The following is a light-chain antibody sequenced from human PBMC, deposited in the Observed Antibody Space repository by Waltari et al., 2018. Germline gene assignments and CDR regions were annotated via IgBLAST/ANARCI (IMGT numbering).Light chain of an antibody. CDR1: SSNIGAGYD. CDR3: QSYDNRLSGWV. V-gene: IGLV1-40*01. Sequence: QSVLTQPPSVSGAPGQRVTISCTGSSSNIGAGYDEHWYQHLPGTAPNLLIYGDSNRPSGVPDRFSASKSGTSASLAITGLQAEDEADYYCQSYDNRLSGWVFGGGTKLTVL. J-gene: IGLJ3*02. CDR2: GDS.